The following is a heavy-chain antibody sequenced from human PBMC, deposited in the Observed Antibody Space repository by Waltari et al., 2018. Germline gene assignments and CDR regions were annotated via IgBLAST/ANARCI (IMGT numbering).Heavy chain of an antibody. CDR2: IIPIFGTA. V-gene: IGHV1-69*01. D-gene: IGHD3-3*01. CDR3: AGRAYYDFWSGWSDAFDI. J-gene: IGHJ3*02. CDR1: GGTFSSYA. Sequence: QVQLVQSGAEVKKPGSSVKVSCKASGGTFSSYAISWVRQAPGKGLEWMGGIIPIFGTANYAQKFQGRVTITADESTSTAYMELSSLRSEDTAVYYCAGRAYYDFWSGWSDAFDIWGQGTMVTVSS.